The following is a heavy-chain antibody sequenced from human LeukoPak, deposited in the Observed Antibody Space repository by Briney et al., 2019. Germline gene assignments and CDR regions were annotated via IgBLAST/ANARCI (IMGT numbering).Heavy chain of an antibody. CDR3: ARPSGWHYDAFDI. J-gene: IGHJ3*02. CDR1: GYTFTGYY. CDR2: INPNSGGT. Sequence: ASVKVSCKASGYTFTGYYMHWVRQAPGQGLEWMGWINPNSGGTNYAQKFQGRVTMTRDTSISTAYMELSRLRSDDTAVYYCARPSGWHYDAFDIWGQGTMVTVSS. V-gene: IGHV1-2*02. D-gene: IGHD6-25*01.